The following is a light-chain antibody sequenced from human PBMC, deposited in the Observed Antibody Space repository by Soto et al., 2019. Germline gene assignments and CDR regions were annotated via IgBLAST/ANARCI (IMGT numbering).Light chain of an antibody. CDR1: SSDVGGYNY. J-gene: IGLJ1*01. Sequence: QSVLTQPASVSGSPGQSITISCTGTSSDVGGYNYVSWYQQHPGKAPKLIIYDVSVRPSGVSNRFSGSKSGNAASLTISGLQAEDEADYYCCSYAGSSTLDVFGIGTKLTVL. V-gene: IGLV2-14*01. CDR2: DVS. CDR3: CSYAGSSTLDV.